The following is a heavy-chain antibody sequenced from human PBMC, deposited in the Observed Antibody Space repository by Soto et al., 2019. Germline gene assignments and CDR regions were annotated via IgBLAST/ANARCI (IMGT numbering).Heavy chain of an antibody. V-gene: IGHV3-7*01. CDR2: MNQDGSES. J-gene: IGHJ4*02. CDR3: ARLSTSAGRRYLAC. Sequence: EVQLVESGGGLVQPGGSLRLSCAASGFSLSSYWMSWVRQAPGKGLEWVANMNQDGSESDYVGSVKVRFTFTRDNAKNSLYLQMSSLRGEDTAVYYCARLSTSAGRRYLACWGQGTLVNVSS. CDR1: GFSLSSYW.